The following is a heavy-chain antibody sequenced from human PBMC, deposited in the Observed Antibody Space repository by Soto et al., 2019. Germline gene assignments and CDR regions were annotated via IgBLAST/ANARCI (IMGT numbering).Heavy chain of an antibody. D-gene: IGHD2-2*01. J-gene: IGHJ5*02. CDR2: INPNSGGT. CDR3: ARGLGYCSSTSGYDWFDP. V-gene: IGHV1-2*04. CDR1: GYTFTGYY. Sequence: QVQLVQSGAEVKKPGASVKVSCKASGYTFTGYYMHWVRQAPGQGLEWMGWINPNSGGTNYAQKFQGWVTMTRDTSISTAYMELSRLRSDDTAVYYCARGLGYCSSTSGYDWFDPWGQGTLVTVSS.